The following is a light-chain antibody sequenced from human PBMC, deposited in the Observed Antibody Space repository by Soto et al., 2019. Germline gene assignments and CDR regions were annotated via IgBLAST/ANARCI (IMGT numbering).Light chain of an antibody. Sequence: QSALTQPRSVSGSPGQSVTISCSGTSSDVGGYNYVSWYQHHPGKAPKLMIYDVSKRPSGVPDRFSGSKSGNTASLTISGLQAEDEADYHCCSYVGSYTGVFGGGTKLTVL. CDR3: CSYVGSYTGV. V-gene: IGLV2-11*01. J-gene: IGLJ3*02. CDR2: DVS. CDR1: SSDVGGYNY.